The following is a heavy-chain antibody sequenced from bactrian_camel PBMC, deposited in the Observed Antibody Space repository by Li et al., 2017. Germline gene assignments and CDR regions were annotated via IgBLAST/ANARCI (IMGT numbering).Heavy chain of an antibody. D-gene: IGHD3*01. CDR1: GFTFSSTY. Sequence: VQLVESGGGLVQPGGSLRLSCAASGFTFSSTYMSWVRQGPGKEPVWVSSINSDGLKTFYVDSVKGRFTISRDNSDNRLYLQMDNLKAEDTALYYCATGMGWFDYWGQGTQVTVS. V-gene: IGHV3-2*01. CDR3: ATGMGWFDY. CDR2: INSDGLKT. J-gene: IGHJ4*01.